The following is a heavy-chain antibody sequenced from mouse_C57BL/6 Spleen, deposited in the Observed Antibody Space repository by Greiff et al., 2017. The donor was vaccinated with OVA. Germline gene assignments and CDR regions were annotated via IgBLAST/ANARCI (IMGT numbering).Heavy chain of an antibody. Sequence: QVQLQQSGPGLVQPSQSLSITCTVSGFSLTSYGVHWVRQSPGKGLEWLGVIWSGGSTDYNAAFISRLSISKDNSKSQVFFKMNSLQADDTAIYYCARKWICYGSSDWYFDVWGTGTTVTVSS. V-gene: IGHV2-2*01. D-gene: IGHD1-1*01. CDR1: GFSLTSYG. CDR2: IWSGGST. J-gene: IGHJ1*03. CDR3: ARKWICYGSSDWYFDV.